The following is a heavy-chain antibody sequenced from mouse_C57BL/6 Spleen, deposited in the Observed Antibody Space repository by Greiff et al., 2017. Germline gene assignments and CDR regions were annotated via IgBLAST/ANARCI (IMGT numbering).Heavy chain of an antibody. CDR3: ATSPYGSSEAWFAY. D-gene: IGHD1-1*01. CDR2: IWSGGST. V-gene: IGHV2-2*01. CDR1: GFSLTSYG. J-gene: IGHJ3*01. Sequence: VHLVESGPGLVQPSQSLSITCTVSGFSLTSYGVHWVRQSPGKGLEWLGVIWSGGSTDYNAAFISRLSISKDNSKSQVFFKMNSLQADDTAIYYCATSPYGSSEAWFAYWGQGTLVTVSA.